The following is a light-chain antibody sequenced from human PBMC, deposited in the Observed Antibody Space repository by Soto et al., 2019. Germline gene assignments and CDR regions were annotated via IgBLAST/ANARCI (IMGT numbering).Light chain of an antibody. V-gene: IGKV3-15*01. J-gene: IGKJ2*01. CDR1: ETVSTN. CDR3: QQYYNWPAYT. Sequence: IVMTQSPVTLSVSPGERVTLSCRASETVSTNLAWFQQKPGQTPRLLIFGASTRATGIPTRFTGSGSETEFTLTIDSLQSEDLAVYSCQQYYNWPAYTFGQGTKLEI. CDR2: GAS.